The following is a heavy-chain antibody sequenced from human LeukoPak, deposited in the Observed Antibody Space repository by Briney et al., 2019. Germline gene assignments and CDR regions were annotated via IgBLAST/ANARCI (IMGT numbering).Heavy chain of an antibody. CDR2: ISGTGSST. Sequence: GGSLRLSCEASGFTFGNYAMNWVRQAPGKGLEWVSTISGTGSSTYYADSAKGRFTISRDNSKDTLFLQLSSLTAADTAMYFCAKASVAIPQYCNSWGQGTLVTVSS. V-gene: IGHV3-23*01. CDR3: AKASVAIPQYCNS. J-gene: IGHJ5*02. CDR1: GFTFGNYA. D-gene: IGHD2-2*02.